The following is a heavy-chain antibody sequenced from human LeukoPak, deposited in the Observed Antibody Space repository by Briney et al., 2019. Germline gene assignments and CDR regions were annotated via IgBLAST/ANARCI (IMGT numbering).Heavy chain of an antibody. CDR2: ISSDGSNT. V-gene: IGHV3-74*01. CDR3: ASRNFGSSPFDY. D-gene: IGHD3-10*01. J-gene: IGHJ4*02. Sequence: PGGSLRLSCVASGFTFSSYWLHWVRQAPGKGLVWVSRISSDGSNTNYADSVKGRFTISRDNAKNTLYLQMDSLTAEDTAVYYCASRNFGSSPFDYWGQGTLVTVSS. CDR1: GFTFSSYW.